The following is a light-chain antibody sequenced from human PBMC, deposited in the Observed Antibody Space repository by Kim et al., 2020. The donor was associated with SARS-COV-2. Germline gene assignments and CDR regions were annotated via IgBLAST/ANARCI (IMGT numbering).Light chain of an antibody. J-gene: IGLJ2*01. CDR2: DVS. V-gene: IGLV2-14*03. Sequence: GQSITMSCTGTSSDVAGYNFVSWYQQHPGKAPKLMIFDVSNRPSGVSNRFSGSKSGNTASLTISGLQAEDEADYYCSSYTSSNTVIFGGGTQLTVL. CDR3: SSYTSSNTVI. CDR1: SSDVAGYNF.